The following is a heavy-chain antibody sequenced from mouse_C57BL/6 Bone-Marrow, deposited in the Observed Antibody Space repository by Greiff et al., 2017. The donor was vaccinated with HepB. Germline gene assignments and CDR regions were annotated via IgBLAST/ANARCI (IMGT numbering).Heavy chain of an antibody. J-gene: IGHJ1*03. CDR3: ARNYYGSSYVGVWYFDV. D-gene: IGHD1-1*01. V-gene: IGHV2-2*01. CDR2: IWSGGST. CDR1: GFSLTSYG. Sequence: VKLVESGPGLVQPSQSLSITCTVSGFSLTSYGVHWVRQSPGKGLEWLGVIWSGGSTDYNAAFISRLSISKDNSKSQVFFKMNSLQADDTAIYYCARNYYGSSYVGVWYFDVWGTGTTVTVSS.